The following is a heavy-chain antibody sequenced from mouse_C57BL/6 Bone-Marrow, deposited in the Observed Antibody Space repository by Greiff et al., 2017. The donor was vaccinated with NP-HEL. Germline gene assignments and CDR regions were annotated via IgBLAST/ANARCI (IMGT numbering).Heavy chain of an antibody. J-gene: IGHJ2*01. CDR2: INPSTGGT. V-gene: IGHV1-42*01. CDR1: GYSFTGYY. CDR3: ARSGLWLRREFDY. D-gene: IGHD2-2*01. Sequence: EVQLQQSGPELVKPGASVKISCKASGYSFTGYYMNWVKQSPEKSLEWIGEINPSTGGTTYNQKFKAKATLTVDKSSSTAYMQLKSLTSEDSAVYCCARSGLWLRREFDYWGKGTTLTVAS.